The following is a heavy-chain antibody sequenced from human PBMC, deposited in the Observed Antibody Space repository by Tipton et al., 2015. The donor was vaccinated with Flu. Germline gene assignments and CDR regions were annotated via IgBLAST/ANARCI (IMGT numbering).Heavy chain of an antibody. CDR3: ARLVGGTGYFDL. V-gene: IGHV4-59*08. Sequence: TLSLTCTVSGDSMSSYYWSWIRQPPGKGLEWIGYIYYSGSTNYNPSLKSRVTISVDTSKKQFSLKLSSVTAADTAVYYCARLVGGTGYFDLWGRGTLVTVSS. J-gene: IGHJ2*01. CDR2: IYYSGST. CDR1: GDSMSSYY. D-gene: IGHD1-26*01.